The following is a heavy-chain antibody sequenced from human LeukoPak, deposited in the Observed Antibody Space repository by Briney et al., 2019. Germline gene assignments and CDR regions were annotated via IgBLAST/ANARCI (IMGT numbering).Heavy chain of an antibody. CDR2: INPSGGST. CDR1: GYTFTSYY. V-gene: IGHV1-46*01. Sequence: ASVKVSCKASGYTFTSYYMHWVRQAPGQGLEWMGIINPSGGSTSYAQKFQGRVTMTRDTSTSTAYMELRSLRSDDTAVYYCARAGELLPFYYWGQGTLVTVSS. J-gene: IGHJ4*02. D-gene: IGHD1-26*01. CDR3: ARAGELLPFYY.